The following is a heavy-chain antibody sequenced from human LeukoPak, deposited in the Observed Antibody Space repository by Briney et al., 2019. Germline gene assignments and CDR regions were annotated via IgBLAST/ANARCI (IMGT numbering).Heavy chain of an antibody. D-gene: IGHD2-2*01. V-gene: IGHV4-59*01. Sequence: SETLSLTCTVSGGSISSYYWSWIRQPPGKGLEWIGYIYYSGSTNYNPSLKSRVTISVDTSKNQFSLKLSSVTAADTAVYYCARALRYCSSTSCSVATYDYWGQGTLVTVSS. CDR2: IYYSGST. J-gene: IGHJ4*02. CDR1: GGSISSYY. CDR3: ARALRYCSSTSCSVATYDY.